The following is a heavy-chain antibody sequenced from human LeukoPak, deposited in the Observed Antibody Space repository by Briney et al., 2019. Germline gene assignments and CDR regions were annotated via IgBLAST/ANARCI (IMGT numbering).Heavy chain of an antibody. CDR3: ARDLVLAAADY. CDR1: XXXXXSXA. V-gene: IGHV3-30-3*01. CDR2: ISYDGSNK. D-gene: IGHD6-13*01. J-gene: IGHJ4*02. Sequence: SXXLSCAASXXXXXSXAMHXVXQXXXXXXXWVAVISYDGSNKYYAYSVKGRFTISRDNSKNTLYLQMNSLRAEDTAVYYCARDLVLAAADYWGQGTLVTVSS.